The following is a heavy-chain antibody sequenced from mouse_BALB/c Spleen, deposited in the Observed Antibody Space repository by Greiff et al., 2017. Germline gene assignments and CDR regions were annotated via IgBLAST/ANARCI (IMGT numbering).Heavy chain of an antibody. CDR1: GFSLTSYG. Sequence: VKVVESGPGLVAPSQSLSITCTVSGFSLTSYGVHWVRQSPGKGLEWLGVIWSGGSTDYNAAFISRLSISKDNSKSQVFFKMNSLQANDTAIYYCARNLGNEGAMDYWGQGTSVTVSS. D-gene: IGHD2-1*01. CDR2: IWSGGST. CDR3: ARNLGNEGAMDY. J-gene: IGHJ4*01. V-gene: IGHV2-2*02.